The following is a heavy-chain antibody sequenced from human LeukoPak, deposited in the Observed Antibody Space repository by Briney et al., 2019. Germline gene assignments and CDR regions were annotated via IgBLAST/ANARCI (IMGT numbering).Heavy chain of an antibody. Sequence: ASVKVSCKASGGTFSSYAISWVRQAPGQGLEWMGGIIPIFGTANYAQKFQGRVTITADKSTSTAYMELSSLRSEDTAVYYCARQYNWNYGGWFDPWGQGTLVTVSS. D-gene: IGHD1-7*01. CDR1: GGTFSSYA. V-gene: IGHV1-69*06. CDR2: IIPIFGTA. J-gene: IGHJ5*02. CDR3: ARQYNWNYGGWFDP.